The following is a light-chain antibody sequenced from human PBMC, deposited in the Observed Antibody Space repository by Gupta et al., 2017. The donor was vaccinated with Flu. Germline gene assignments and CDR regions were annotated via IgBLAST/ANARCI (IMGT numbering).Light chain of an antibody. CDR2: GAS. CDR3: QPSSSFPRT. V-gene: IGKV1-12*01. CDR1: QDVGNW. J-gene: IGKJ1*01. Sequence: PSSVSASVGDRVTIACRASQDVGNWLAWYQQKPGEVPKLLIYGASSLQRGVPSRFSGSGSGTDFTLTIRSLQSEDFATYYCQPSSSFPRTFGQGTKVEI.